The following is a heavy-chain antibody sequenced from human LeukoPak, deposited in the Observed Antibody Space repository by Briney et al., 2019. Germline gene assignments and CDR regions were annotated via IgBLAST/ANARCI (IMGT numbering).Heavy chain of an antibody. CDR3: ARRSRLATTPAEYYFDY. V-gene: IGHV1-2*02. CDR2: INPNSGGT. Sequence: GASVTVSCKASGYTFTGYYMHWVRQAPGQGLEWMGWINPNSGGTNYAQKFQGRVTMTRDTSISTAYMELSRLRSDDTAVYYCARRSRLATTPAEYYFDYWGQGTLVTVSS. J-gene: IGHJ4*02. CDR1: GYTFTGYY. D-gene: IGHD5-24*01.